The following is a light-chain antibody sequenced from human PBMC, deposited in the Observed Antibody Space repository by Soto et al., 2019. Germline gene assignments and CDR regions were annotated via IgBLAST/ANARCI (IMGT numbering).Light chain of an antibody. CDR3: QQCNAYPLT. V-gene: IGKV1-9*01. CDR2: GAS. CDR1: QGISDY. J-gene: IGKJ4*01. Sequence: DIQLTQSPSFLSASVGARVTISCRASQGISDYLAWYQQKPGKAPKLLIYGASTLQSGVPSRFRGSASGTEFTLTISSLQPEDFATYVCQQCNAYPLTFGGGTKLEIK.